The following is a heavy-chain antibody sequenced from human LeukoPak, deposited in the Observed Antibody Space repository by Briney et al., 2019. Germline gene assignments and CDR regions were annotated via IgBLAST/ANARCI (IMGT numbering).Heavy chain of an antibody. V-gene: IGHV3-11*04. CDR1: GLTVSHNY. CDR3: ARSGVRFDY. CDR2: ISSSSSTI. J-gene: IGHJ4*02. Sequence: GGSLRLSCAASGLTVSHNYVSWVRQAPGKGLEWVSYISSSSSTIYYADSVKGRFTISRDNAKNSLYLQMNSLRAEDTAVYYCARSGVRFDYWGQGTLVTVSS. D-gene: IGHD3-3*01.